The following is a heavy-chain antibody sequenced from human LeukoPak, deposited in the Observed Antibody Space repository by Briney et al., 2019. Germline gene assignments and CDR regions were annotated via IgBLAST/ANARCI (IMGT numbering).Heavy chain of an antibody. V-gene: IGHV4-34*01. D-gene: IGHD5-18*01. CDR2: INHSGST. CDR1: GGSFSGYY. CDR3: ARGRGYSLVWFDP. J-gene: IGHJ5*02. Sequence: SETLSLTCAVYGGSFSGYYWSWIRQPPGKGLEWIGEINHSGSTNYNPSLKSRVTISVDTSKNQFSLKLSSVTAADTAVYYCARGRGYSLVWFDPWGQGTLVTVSS.